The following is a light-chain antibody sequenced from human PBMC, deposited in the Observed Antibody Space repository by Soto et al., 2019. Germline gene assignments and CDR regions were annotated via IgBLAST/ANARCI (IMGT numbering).Light chain of an antibody. V-gene: IGKV2-28*01. CDR1: QSLLNSNGYNY. CDR3: QQYYSTPQT. Sequence: DIVMTQSQLSLPVTPGEPASISCSSIQSLLNSNGYNYLDWYLQKPGQSPQLLIYLGSNRASGVPDRFSGSGSGTDFTLTISSLQAEDVAVYYCQQYYSTPQTFGQGTKV. CDR2: LGS. J-gene: IGKJ1*01.